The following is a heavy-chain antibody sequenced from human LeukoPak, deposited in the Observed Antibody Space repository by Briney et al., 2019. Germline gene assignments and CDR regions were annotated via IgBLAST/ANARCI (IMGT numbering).Heavy chain of an antibody. J-gene: IGHJ4*02. Sequence: SETLSLTCTVSGGSISSYYWSWIRQPPGKGLEWIGYIYYSGSTNYNPSLKSRVTISVDTSKNQFSLKLSSVTAADTAVYCCAMGYGDYGDYWGQGTLVTVSS. CDR3: AMGYGDYGDY. CDR1: GGSISSYY. D-gene: IGHD4-17*01. CDR2: IYYSGST. V-gene: IGHV4-59*01.